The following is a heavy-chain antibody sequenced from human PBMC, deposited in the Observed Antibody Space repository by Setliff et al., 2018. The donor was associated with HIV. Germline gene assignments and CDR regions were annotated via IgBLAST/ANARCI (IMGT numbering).Heavy chain of an antibody. Sequence: ASVKVSCKSSGDTFSTYVFTWVRQAPGQGLEWMGGINPLFGTTNYAHNFQGRLTITTDQIMTTAYMELTSLRSEDTAVYYCASGSGYCNKGDCYIGVHRTPDKYYFDSWGQGTLVTVSS. D-gene: IGHD2-8*01. V-gene: IGHV1-69*05. CDR3: ASGSGYCNKGDCYIGVHRTPDKYYFDS. CDR1: GDTFSTYV. CDR2: INPLFGTT. J-gene: IGHJ4*02.